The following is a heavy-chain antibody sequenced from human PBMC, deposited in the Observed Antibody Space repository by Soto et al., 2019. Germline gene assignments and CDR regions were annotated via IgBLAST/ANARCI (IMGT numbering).Heavy chain of an antibody. J-gene: IGHJ4*02. CDR2: IYYSGST. V-gene: IGHV4-30-4*01. CDR1: GGSISSGDYY. CDR3: ARDAPAMEGGY. Sequence: PSETLSLTCTVSGGSISSGDYYWSWIRQPPGKGLEWIGYIYYSGSTYYNPSLKSRVTISVDTSKNQFSLKLSSVTAADTAVCYCARDAPAMEGGYWGQGTLVTVS. D-gene: IGHD3-3*01.